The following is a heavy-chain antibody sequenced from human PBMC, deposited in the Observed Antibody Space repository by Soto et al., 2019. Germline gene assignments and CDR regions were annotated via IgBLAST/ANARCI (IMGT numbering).Heavy chain of an antibody. CDR3: AKSSGYPGGYFDY. CDR1: DGSISNRGYY. CDR2: IYYSGST. V-gene: IGHV4-31*02. J-gene: IGHJ4*02. D-gene: IGHD3-22*01. Sequence: SEPMSLTWTVSDGSISNRGYYWSWIHQHPGKGLEWIGYIYYSGSTYYNPSLKSRVTISVDTSKNQFSLKLSSVTAADTAVYYCAKSSGYPGGYFDYWGQGTLVTVSS.